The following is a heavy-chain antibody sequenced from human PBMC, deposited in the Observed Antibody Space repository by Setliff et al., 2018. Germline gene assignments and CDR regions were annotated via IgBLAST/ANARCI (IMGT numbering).Heavy chain of an antibody. CDR2: TIPPFGTT. CDR3: AREIRNMCYFDS. Sequence: SVKVSCKASGGTFTNYGVSWVRQAPGQGLEWMGGTIPPFGTTDYAQKFHGRVSVTRDPSTTTAFMELSSLRSDDTAIYYCAREIRNMCYFDSWGRGTLVTVSS. D-gene: IGHD3-10*01. CDR1: GGTFTNYG. J-gene: IGHJ4*01. V-gene: IGHV1-69*05.